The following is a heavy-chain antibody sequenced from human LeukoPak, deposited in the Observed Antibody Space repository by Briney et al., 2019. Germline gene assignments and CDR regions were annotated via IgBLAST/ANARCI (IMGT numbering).Heavy chain of an antibody. CDR2: IIPIFGTA. V-gene: IGHV1-69*13. CDR3: ARLGYCTNGVCRDDFDY. CDR1: GGTFSSYA. J-gene: IGHJ4*02. Sequence: SVKVSCKASGGTFSSYAISWVRQAPGQGLEWMGGIIPIFGTANYAQKFQGSVTITADESTSTAYMELSSLRSEDTAVYYCARLGYCTNGVCRDDFDYWGQGTLVTVSS. D-gene: IGHD2-8*01.